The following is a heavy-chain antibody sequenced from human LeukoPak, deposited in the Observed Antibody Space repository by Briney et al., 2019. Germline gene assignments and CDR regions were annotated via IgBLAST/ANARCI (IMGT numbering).Heavy chain of an antibody. V-gene: IGHV4-59*08. J-gene: IGHJ3*01. CDR1: GGSIDNYY. Sequence: SDTLSLTCSLSGGSIDNYYWTWIRQPPGKGLEWLGYMYFGGNTDYNPSLKGRVTISVDTSKNQYSLQLTSVTAADTAVYFCARLTGRFWGTFNVWGHGKMVIVSS. D-gene: IGHD3-10*01. CDR3: ARLTGRFWGTFNV. CDR2: MYFGGNT.